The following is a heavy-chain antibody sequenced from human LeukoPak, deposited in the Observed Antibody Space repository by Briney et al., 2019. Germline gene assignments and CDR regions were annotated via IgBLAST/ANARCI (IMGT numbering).Heavy chain of an antibody. CDR2: IRSKAYGGTT. J-gene: IGHJ4*02. V-gene: IGHV3-49*04. CDR1: GFTVSSNY. Sequence: GGSLRLSCAASGFTVSSNYMSWVRQAPGKGLEWVGFIRSKAYGGTTEYAASVKGRFTISRDDSKSIAYLQMNSLKTEDTAVYYCTRDPMWELWFDYWGQGTLVTVSS. CDR3: TRDPMWELWFDY. D-gene: IGHD1-26*01.